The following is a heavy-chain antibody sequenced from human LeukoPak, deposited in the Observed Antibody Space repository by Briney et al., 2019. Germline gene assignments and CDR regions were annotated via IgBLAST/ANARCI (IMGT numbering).Heavy chain of an antibody. Sequence: PGGSLRLPCAASGFTFSSYAMSWVRQAPGKGLEWVSAISGSGGSTYYADSVKGRFTISRDNSKNTLYLQMNSLRAEDTAVYYCAKAPSKVDYGDMEPDYYYGMDVWGQGTTVTVSS. V-gene: IGHV3-23*01. CDR1: GFTFSSYA. D-gene: IGHD4-17*01. J-gene: IGHJ6*02. CDR3: AKAPSKVDYGDMEPDYYYGMDV. CDR2: ISGSGGST.